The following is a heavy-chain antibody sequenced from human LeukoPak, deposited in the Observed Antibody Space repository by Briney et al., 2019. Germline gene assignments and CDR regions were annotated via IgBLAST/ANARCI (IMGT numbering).Heavy chain of an antibody. CDR2: IYYRVTS. Sequence: SETLSLTCTVSGDSINTYYWSWIRQPPGKGLEWISYIYYRVTSDYNPSLKSRVTMSVDMSTSQISLKLSSVTAADTAVYYCARAVGGDGSGSLWGPGTLVTVSS. V-gene: IGHV4-59*01. J-gene: IGHJ4*02. D-gene: IGHD3-10*01. CDR1: GDSINTYY. CDR3: ARAVGGDGSGSL.